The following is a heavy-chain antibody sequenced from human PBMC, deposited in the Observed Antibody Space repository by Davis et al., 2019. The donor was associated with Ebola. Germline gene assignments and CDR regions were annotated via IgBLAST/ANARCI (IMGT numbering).Heavy chain of an antibody. CDR2: INPNSGGT. CDR1: AYTFTGYY. V-gene: IGHV1-2*06. Sequence: ASVKVSCKASAYTFTGYYMHWVRQAPGQGLEWMGRINPNSGGTNYAQKFQGRVTMTRDTSTSTAYMEINRLRSDDTAVYYCARVHWSGIYGMDVWGKGTTVTVSS. D-gene: IGHD3-3*01. CDR3: ARVHWSGIYGMDV. J-gene: IGHJ6*04.